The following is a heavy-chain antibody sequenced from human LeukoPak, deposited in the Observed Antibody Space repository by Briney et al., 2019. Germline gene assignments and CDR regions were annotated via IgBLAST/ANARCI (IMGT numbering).Heavy chain of an antibody. Sequence: ASVKVSFKASGYTFTGYYMHWVRQAPGHRLEWMGWINPNSGGSNYAQKFQGRVTMTRDTSISTAYMELNRLRSDDTAVYYCARDRDYGSGIFDYWGQGTLVTVSS. CDR2: INPNSGGS. D-gene: IGHD3-10*01. J-gene: IGHJ4*02. V-gene: IGHV1-2*02. CDR1: GYTFTGYY. CDR3: ARDRDYGSGIFDY.